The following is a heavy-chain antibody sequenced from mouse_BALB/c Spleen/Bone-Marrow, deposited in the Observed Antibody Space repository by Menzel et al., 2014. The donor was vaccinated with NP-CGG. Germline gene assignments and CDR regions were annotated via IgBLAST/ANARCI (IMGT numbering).Heavy chain of an antibody. CDR3: ARRKSGKGYFDY. CDR2: IWSGGST. J-gene: IGHJ2*01. Sequence: VKLQESGPGLVKPSQSPSITCTVSGFSLTSYGVHWVRQSPGKGLEWLGVIWSGGSTDYNAAFISRLSISKGNSKSQVFFKMNSLQANDTAIYYCARRKSGKGYFDYWGQGTTLTVSS. D-gene: IGHD1-3*01. CDR1: GFSLTSYG. V-gene: IGHV2-2*02.